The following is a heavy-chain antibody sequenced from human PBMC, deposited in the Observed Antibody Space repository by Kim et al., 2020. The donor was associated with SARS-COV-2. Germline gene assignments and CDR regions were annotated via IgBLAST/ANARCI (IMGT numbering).Heavy chain of an antibody. CDR3: ARGPPHYYGSGSYFNRQITMIDY. J-gene: IGHJ4*02. D-gene: IGHD3-10*01. Sequence: SETLSLTCTVSGGSISSGGYYWSWIRQHPGKGLEWIGYIYYSGSTYYNPSLKSRVTISVDTSKNQFSLKLSSVTAADTAVYYCARGPPHYYGSGSYFNRQITMIDYWGQGTLVTVSS. CDR2: IYYSGST. CDR1: GGSISSGGYY. V-gene: IGHV4-31*03.